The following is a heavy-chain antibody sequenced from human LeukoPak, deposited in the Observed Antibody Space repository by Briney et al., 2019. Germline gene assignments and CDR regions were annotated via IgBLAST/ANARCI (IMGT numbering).Heavy chain of an antibody. V-gene: IGHV3-33*01. CDR3: ARGIVGALDV. D-gene: IGHD1-26*01. J-gene: IGHJ6*02. Sequence: GRSLRLSCAASGFTFSSYGMHWVRQAPGKGLEWVVVIWYDGSNKYYADSVKGRFTISRDNSKNTLYLQMNSLRAEDTAVYYCARGIVGALDVWGQGTTVTVSS. CDR1: GFTFSSYG. CDR2: IWYDGSNK.